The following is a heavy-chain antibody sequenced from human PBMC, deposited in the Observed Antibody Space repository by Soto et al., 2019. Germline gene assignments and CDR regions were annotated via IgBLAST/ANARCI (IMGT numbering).Heavy chain of an antibody. V-gene: IGHV3-7*01. D-gene: IGHD3-10*01. J-gene: IGHJ3*02. CDR1: GFTFSNCW. Sequence: EVQLVESGGGLVQPGGSLRLSCAASGFTFSNCWMSWVRQAPGKGLEWVANIKQDGIGKYYVDSVKGRFTISRDNARNSLYLQMNDLRAEDTAVYYCASDAFYFPDPVSSEAFDIWGKGTMVTVSS. CDR2: IKQDGIGK. CDR3: ASDAFYFPDPVSSEAFDI.